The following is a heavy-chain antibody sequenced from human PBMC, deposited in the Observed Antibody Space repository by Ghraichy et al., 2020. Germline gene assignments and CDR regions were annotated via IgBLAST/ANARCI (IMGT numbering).Heavy chain of an antibody. CDR3: ARVQKPGTASVSAAGSFDV. J-gene: IGHJ3*01. Sequence: GGSLRLSCGASTITLSSYTMSWVRQAPGKGLEWVSGISGGGTYTSYSDSVKGRFTISRDNSKNTLYLQMNSLRAEDTAIYYCARVQKPGTASVSAAGSFDVWGQGTMVTV. CDR1: TITLSSYT. D-gene: IGHD6-13*01. V-gene: IGHV3-23*01. CDR2: ISGGGTYT.